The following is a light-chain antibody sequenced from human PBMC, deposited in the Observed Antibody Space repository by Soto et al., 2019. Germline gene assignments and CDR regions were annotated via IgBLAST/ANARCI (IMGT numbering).Light chain of an antibody. CDR1: RSVSSY. CDR3: QVRTNWSIA. Sequence: EIVLTQSPATLSLSPGESATLSCRATRSVSSYLAWYQQKPGQAPRLLIYGASTRATGIPARFSGTGSGTDFTLTINNLEPEDFAVYYCQVRTNWSIAFGRGTRLENK. J-gene: IGKJ5*01. CDR2: GAS. V-gene: IGKV3-11*01.